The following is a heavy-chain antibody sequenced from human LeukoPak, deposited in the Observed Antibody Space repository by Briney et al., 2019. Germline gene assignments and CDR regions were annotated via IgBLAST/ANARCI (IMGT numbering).Heavy chain of an antibody. CDR3: ARDFCSGGSCYWIYYYYYMDV. V-gene: IGHV3-21*01. CDR1: GFTFSSYS. CDR2: ISSSSSYI. J-gene: IGHJ6*03. Sequence: GGSLRLSCAASGFTFSSYSMNWVRQAPGKGLEWVSSISSSSSYIYYADSVKGRFTISRDNAKNSLYLQMNSLRAEDTAVYYCARDFCSGGSCYWIYYYYYMDVWGKGTTVTVSS. D-gene: IGHD2-15*01.